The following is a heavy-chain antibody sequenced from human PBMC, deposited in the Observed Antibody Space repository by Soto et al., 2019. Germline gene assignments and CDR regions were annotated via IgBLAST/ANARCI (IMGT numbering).Heavy chain of an antibody. Sequence: PGGSLRLSCAASGIYVSTNYMSWVRQAPGKGLEWVSVIYKDGSTYYADSVKGRFTISRDSSRNTVFLQMNSLRADDTAVYYCARDGPVFGGSEDYIWGQESLVTVSS. CDR3: ARDGPVFGGSEDYI. CDR1: GIYVSTNY. D-gene: IGHD3-10*01. V-gene: IGHV3-53*01. J-gene: IGHJ4*02. CDR2: IYKDGST.